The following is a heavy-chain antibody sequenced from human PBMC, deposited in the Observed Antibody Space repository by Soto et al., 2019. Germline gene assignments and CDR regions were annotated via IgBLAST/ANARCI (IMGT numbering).Heavy chain of an antibody. CDR2: ISYDGSNK. CDR3: ARDGNWFTMVRPTGMDV. CDR1: GFTFSSYA. Sequence: QVQLVESGGGVVQPGRSLRLSCAASGFTFSSYAMHWVRQAPGKGLEWVAVISYDGSNKYYADSVKGRFTISRDNSKNTLYLQMNSLRAEDTAVYYCARDGNWFTMVRPTGMDVWGQGTTVTVSS. V-gene: IGHV3-30-3*01. D-gene: IGHD3-10*01. J-gene: IGHJ6*02.